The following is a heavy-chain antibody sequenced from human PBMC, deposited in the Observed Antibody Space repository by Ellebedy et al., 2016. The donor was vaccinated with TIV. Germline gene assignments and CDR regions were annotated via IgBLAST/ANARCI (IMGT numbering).Heavy chain of an antibody. Sequence: MPSETLSLTCTVSGASISRHYWSWIRQPPGKGLEWIAYVHQSGSSNNNPSLRSRVTISVDTSKNQVSLKLRSLTAADTAVYFCARQGPYDFDLDYWGQGILVTVSS. CDR3: ARQGPYDFDLDY. J-gene: IGHJ4*02. D-gene: IGHD3-3*01. V-gene: IGHV4-59*08. CDR2: VHQSGSS. CDR1: GASISRHY.